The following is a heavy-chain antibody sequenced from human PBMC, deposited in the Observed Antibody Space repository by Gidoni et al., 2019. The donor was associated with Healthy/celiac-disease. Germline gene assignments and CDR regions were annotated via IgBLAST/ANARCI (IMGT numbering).Heavy chain of an antibody. Sequence: QVKLGQSGAERKKPGASVKISCKASGGAFSSSAISWVRQAPGQGLEWLGGIVPIFGPANYAQKFQGRVTITADESMSTAYMELSSLRSEDTAVYYCASYRPDWDAFDICGQGPMVTVSS. V-gene: IGHV1-69*01. D-gene: IGHD2-21*01. CDR1: GGAFSSSA. J-gene: IGHJ3*02. CDR3: ASYRPDWDAFDI. CDR2: IVPIFGPA.